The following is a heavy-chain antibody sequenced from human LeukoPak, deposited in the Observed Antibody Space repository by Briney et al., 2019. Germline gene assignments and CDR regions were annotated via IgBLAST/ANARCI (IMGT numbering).Heavy chain of an antibody. J-gene: IGHJ4*02. CDR1: GYTLTELS. CDR3: ATVSCDFWSGYFFHY. V-gene: IGHV1-24*01. D-gene: IGHD3-3*01. CDR2: FDPEDGET. Sequence: ASVKVSCKVSGYTLTELSMHWVRQAPGKGLEWTGGFDPEDGETIYAQKFQGRVTMTEDTSTDTAYMELSSLRSEDTAVYYCATVSCDFWSGYFFHYWGQGTLVTVSS.